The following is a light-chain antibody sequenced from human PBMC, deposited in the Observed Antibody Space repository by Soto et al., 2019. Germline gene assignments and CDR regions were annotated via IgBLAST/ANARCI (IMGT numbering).Light chain of an antibody. V-gene: IGLV2-14*03. J-gene: IGLJ2*01. CDR3: SSYTGSSPLLV. CDR1: SSDVGGYNY. Sequence: QSALTQPASVSGSPGQSITISCTGTSSDVGGYNYVSWYQHHPGKAPKLKIYDVNNRPSGVSNRFSGSKSGNTASLTISGLQAEDEADYYCSSYTGSSPLLVFGGGTKVTVL. CDR2: DVN.